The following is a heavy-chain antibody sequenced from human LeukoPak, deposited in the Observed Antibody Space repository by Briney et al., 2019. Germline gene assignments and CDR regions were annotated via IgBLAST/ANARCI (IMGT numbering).Heavy chain of an antibody. V-gene: IGHV3-64*01. CDR2: ISSNGSST. Sequence: GGSLRLSCAASGFTFRSYAMHWVRQAPGKGLEYVSAISSNGSSTYYANSVKGRFTISRDNSKNTLYLQMGSLRAEDMAVYYCARDGANSGYDEDYYYYYMDVWGKGTTVTISS. CDR3: ARDGANSGYDEDYYYYYMDV. J-gene: IGHJ6*03. CDR1: GFTFRSYA. D-gene: IGHD5-12*01.